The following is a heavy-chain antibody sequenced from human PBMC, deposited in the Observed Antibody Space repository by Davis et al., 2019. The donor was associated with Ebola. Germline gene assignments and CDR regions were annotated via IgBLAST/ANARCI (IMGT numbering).Heavy chain of an antibody. Sequence: GGSLRLSCAASGFTFSCSSRPWVRQPPGKGLEWVAYIISSSSTIYYADSVKGRFTISRDNAKNSLYLQMNSLRDEDTAVYYWARDEMDNWNYQSYYYGRDVWGQGTTVTVSS. V-gene: IGHV3-48*02. CDR1: GFTFSCSS. CDR3: ARDEMDNWNYQSYYYGRDV. CDR2: IISSSSTI. J-gene: IGHJ6*02. D-gene: IGHD1-7*01.